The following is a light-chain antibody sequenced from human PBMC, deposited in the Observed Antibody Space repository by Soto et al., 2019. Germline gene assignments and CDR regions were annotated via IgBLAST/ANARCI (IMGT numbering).Light chain of an antibody. Sequence: QSALTQPRSVSGSPGQSVTISCTGTSSDVGGYNYVSWYQHDPGKAPKLMISDVSKRPLGVPDRFSGSKSGNTASLTISGLQAEDEADYYCCSYAGSYSRVFGGGTKLTVL. CDR2: DVS. V-gene: IGLV2-11*01. J-gene: IGLJ3*02. CDR3: CSYAGSYSRV. CDR1: SSDVGGYNY.